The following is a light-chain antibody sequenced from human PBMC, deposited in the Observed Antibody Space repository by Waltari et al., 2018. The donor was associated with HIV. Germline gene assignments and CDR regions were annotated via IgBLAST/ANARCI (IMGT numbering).Light chain of an antibody. CDR3: QRANTSPS. CDR1: QAFRTW. Sequence: DIQLTQSPSSVSASVGDRVPITCRASQAFRTWIAWYHQRAGEAPKLLIYSASTLHRGVPSRFSGSGSGPDFTITINNLQPEDFATYYWQRANTSPSFGGGTKVEI. CDR2: SAS. J-gene: IGKJ4*01. V-gene: IGKV1-12*02.